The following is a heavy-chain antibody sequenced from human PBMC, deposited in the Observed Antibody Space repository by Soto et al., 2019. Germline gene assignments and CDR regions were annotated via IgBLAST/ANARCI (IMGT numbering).Heavy chain of an antibody. CDR3: ARDQTARSYYYYGMDV. D-gene: IGHD6-25*01. V-gene: IGHV1-18*04. J-gene: IGHJ6*02. CDR2: ISAYNGNT. Sequence: ASVKVSCKASGYTFTSYGISWVRQAPGQGLEWMGWISAYNGNTNYAQKLQGRVTMTTDTSTSTAYMELRSLRSDHTAVYYCARDQTARSYYYYGMDVWGQGTTVTGSS. CDR1: GYTFTSYG.